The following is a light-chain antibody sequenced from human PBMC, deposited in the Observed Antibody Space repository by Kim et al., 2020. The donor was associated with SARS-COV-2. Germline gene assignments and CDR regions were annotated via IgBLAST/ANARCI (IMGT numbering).Light chain of an antibody. CDR1: QGISNY. J-gene: IGKJ1*01. CDR3: QKYNSAHHPWT. Sequence: DIQMTQSPSSLSASVGDRVTITCRASQGISNYLAWYQQKPGKVPKLLIYAASTLQSGVPSRFSGSGSGTDFTLTISSLQPEDVATYYCQKYNSAHHPWTFGQGTKVDIK. V-gene: IGKV1-27*01. CDR2: AAS.